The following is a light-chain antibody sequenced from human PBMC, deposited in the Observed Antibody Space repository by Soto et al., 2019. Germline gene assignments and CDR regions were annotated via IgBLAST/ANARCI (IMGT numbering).Light chain of an antibody. V-gene: IGKV1-12*01. Sequence: DIPMTQAPSFVSAFVGDRVTITCRASQVISSWLAWYQQKPGKAPKLLIYAASSLQSGVPSRFSGSESGTDFTLTISSLQPEDSATYYCQQASSFHLTFGGGTKVEIK. CDR2: AAS. CDR3: QQASSFHLT. J-gene: IGKJ4*01. CDR1: QVISSW.